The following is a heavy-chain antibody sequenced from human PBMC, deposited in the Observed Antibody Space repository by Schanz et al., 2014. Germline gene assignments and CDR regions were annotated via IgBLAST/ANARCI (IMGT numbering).Heavy chain of an antibody. J-gene: IGHJ4*02. CDR2: INTGSGDT. V-gene: IGHV1-3*04. CDR3: ARGIGGYGANNYFDY. CDR1: EYSFTSYS. Sequence: QVHLVQSGAEVKRPGASVKVSCKASEYSFTSYSMHWVRQAPGQRLEWVGWINTGSGDTKYSQNFQGRVTITRDTSASTAYMELSSLRSEDTAGYSCARGIGGYGANNYFDYWGQGTLVTVSS. D-gene: IGHD5-12*01.